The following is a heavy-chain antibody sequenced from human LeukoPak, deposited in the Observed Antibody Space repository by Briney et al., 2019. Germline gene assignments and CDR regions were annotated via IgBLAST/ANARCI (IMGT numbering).Heavy chain of an antibody. D-gene: IGHD5-12*01. V-gene: IGHV3-23*01. J-gene: IGHJ5*02. Sequence: GGSLRLSCAASGFIFNNYGLIWVRQAPGKGLEWVSAIGNDGGGTNYADFVKGRFTISRDNSKNTLFLQMNSLRAGDTALYYCAKGSSGYFVDLWGQGTLVTVSS. CDR2: IGNDGGGT. CDR1: GFIFNNYG. CDR3: AKGSSGYFVDL.